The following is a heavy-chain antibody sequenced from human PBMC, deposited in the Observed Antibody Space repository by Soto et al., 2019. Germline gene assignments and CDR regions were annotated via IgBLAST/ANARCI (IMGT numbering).Heavy chain of an antibody. CDR1: GFTFSSYA. CDR2: ISYDGSNK. D-gene: IGHD3-10*01. V-gene: IGHV3-30-3*01. J-gene: IGHJ4*02. CDR3: ARPDYGSGSYPDY. Sequence: QVQLVESGGGVVQPGRSLRLSCTASGFTFSSYAMHWVRQAPGKGLEWVADISYDGSNKYYADALKGRFPISRDNSKNKLFLQMNSLRAKDTPVYCCARPDYGSGSYPDYWGQGTLVTVSS.